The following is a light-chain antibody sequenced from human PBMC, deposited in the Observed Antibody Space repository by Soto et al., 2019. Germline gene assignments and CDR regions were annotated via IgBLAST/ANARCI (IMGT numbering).Light chain of an antibody. V-gene: IGKV3-20*01. CDR2: GAS. Sequence: EIVLTQSPGTLSLSPGEGATLSCRASQSLSSSYLAWYQQKPGQAPRLLIYGASNRATGIPDRFSGSGSGTDFALTITSLQAEDFATYYCQQLRLYPSTFGGGTKVDIK. CDR3: QQLRLYPST. J-gene: IGKJ4*01. CDR1: QSLSSSY.